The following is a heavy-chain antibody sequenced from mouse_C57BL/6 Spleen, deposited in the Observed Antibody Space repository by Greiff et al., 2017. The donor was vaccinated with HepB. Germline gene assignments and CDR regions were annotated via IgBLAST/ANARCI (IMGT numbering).Heavy chain of an antibody. CDR3: TTGLLRDYYAMDY. J-gene: IGHJ4*01. V-gene: IGHV14-1*01. CDR2: IDPEDGDT. Sequence: EVQLQHSGAELVRPGASVKLSCTASGFNIKDYYMHWVKQRPEQGLEWIGRIDPEDGDTEYAPKFQGKATMTADTSSNTAYLQLSSLTSEDTAVYYGTTGLLRDYYAMDYWGQGTSVTVSS. D-gene: IGHD1-1*01. CDR1: GFNIKDYY.